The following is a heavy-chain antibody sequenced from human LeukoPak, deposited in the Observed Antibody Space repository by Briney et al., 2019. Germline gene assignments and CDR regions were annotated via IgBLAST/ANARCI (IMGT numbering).Heavy chain of an antibody. D-gene: IGHD3-10*01. Sequence: GGSLRLSCAASGFTFSSYVMHWVRQAPGKGLEWVSSISSSSSYIYYADSVKGRFTISRDNAKNSLYLQMNSLRAEDTAVYYCASETDVLLWFGETDGGYWGQGTLVTVSS. CDR2: ISSSSSYI. CDR1: GFTFSSYV. J-gene: IGHJ4*02. V-gene: IGHV3-21*01. CDR3: ASETDVLLWFGETDGGY.